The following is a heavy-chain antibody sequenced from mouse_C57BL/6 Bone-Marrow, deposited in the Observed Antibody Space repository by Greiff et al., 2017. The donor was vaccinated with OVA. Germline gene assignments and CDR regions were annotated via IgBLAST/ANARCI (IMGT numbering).Heavy chain of an antibody. J-gene: IGHJ1*03. CDR3: ARAFYGSSYWYFDV. CDR2: ISDGGSYT. D-gene: IGHD1-1*01. Sequence: EVQLQESGGGLVKPGGSLKLSCAASGFTFSSYAMSWVRQTPEKRLEWVATISDGGSYTYYPDNVKGRFTISRDNAKNNLYLQMSHLKSEDTAMYYCARAFYGSSYWYFDVWGTGTTVTVSS. CDR1: GFTFSSYA. V-gene: IGHV5-4*01.